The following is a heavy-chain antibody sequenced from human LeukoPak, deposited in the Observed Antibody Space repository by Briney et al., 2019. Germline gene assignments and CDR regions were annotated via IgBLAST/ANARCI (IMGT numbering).Heavy chain of an antibody. CDR3: ARAPMVRGVITAFDQ. J-gene: IGHJ4*02. Sequence: PGGSLRLSCVDSGFTFSASSMSWVRQAPGKGLEWVSYIDRNSATIYYADSVRGRFTNSRDNAENSLHLQMNSLTDEDTAVYYCARAPMVRGVITAFDQWGQGTLVTVRS. CDR1: GFTFSASS. V-gene: IGHV3-48*02. CDR2: IDRNSATI. D-gene: IGHD3-10*01.